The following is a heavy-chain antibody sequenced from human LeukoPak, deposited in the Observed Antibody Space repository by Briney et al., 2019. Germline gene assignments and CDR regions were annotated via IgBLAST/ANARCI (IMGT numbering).Heavy chain of an antibody. J-gene: IGHJ5*02. CDR2: INPNSGGT. CDR1: GYTFTGYY. CDR3: AREASRVARLNWFDP. D-gene: IGHD6-6*01. Sequence: ASVKVSCKASGYTFTGYYMHWVRQAPGQGLEWMGWINPNSGGTNYAQKFQGRVTMTRDTSISTAYMELSRLRSDDTAVYYCAREASRVARLNWFDPWGQGTLVTVSS. V-gene: IGHV1-2*02.